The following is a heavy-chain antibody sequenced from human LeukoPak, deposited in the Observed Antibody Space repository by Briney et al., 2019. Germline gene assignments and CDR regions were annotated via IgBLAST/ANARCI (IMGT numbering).Heavy chain of an antibody. CDR1: GGTFSSYA. V-gene: IGHV1-69*01. D-gene: IGHD2-2*01. CDR3: ARLGYCSSTSCYGYYYYYMDV. Sequence: SVKVSCKASGGTFSSYAISVVRQAPGQGLEWMGGIIPIFGTANYAQKFQGRVTITADESTSTAYMELSSLRSEDTAVYYCARLGYCSSTSCYGYYYYYMDVWGKGTTVTVSS. J-gene: IGHJ6*03. CDR2: IIPIFGTA.